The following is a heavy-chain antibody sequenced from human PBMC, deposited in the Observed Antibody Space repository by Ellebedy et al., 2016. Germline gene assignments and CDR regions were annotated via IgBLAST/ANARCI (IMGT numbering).Heavy chain of an antibody. CDR1: GFMFSNYV. CDR2: ISRSGGST. J-gene: IGHJ6*03. V-gene: IGHV3-23*01. D-gene: IGHD1-26*01. Sequence: GGSLRLSXEASGFMFSNYVMSWVRQTPEKGLEWVSSISRSGGSTKDADSVKGRFTISRDNSKNTLYLQMNSLTAEDTAVYYCAKNLYSGSDFGHIYMDVWGKGITVTVSS. CDR3: AKNLYSGSDFGHIYMDV.